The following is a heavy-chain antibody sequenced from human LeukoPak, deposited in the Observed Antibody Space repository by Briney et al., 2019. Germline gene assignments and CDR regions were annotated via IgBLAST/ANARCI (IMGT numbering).Heavy chain of an antibody. Sequence: GASVKVSCKASGYTFTSYGISWVRQAPGQGLEWMGWISAYNGNTNYAQKLQGRVTMTTDTSTSTAYMELRSLRSDDTAVYYCARDHGGYDYLDFDYWGQGTLVTVSS. CDR2: ISAYNGNT. J-gene: IGHJ4*02. CDR1: GYTFTSYG. V-gene: IGHV1-18*01. CDR3: ARDHGGYDYLDFDY. D-gene: IGHD5-12*01.